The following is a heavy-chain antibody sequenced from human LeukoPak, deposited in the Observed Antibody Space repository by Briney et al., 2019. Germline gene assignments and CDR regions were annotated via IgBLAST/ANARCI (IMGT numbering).Heavy chain of an antibody. CDR1: GYTFTSYG. V-gene: IGHV1-18*01. D-gene: IGHD2-15*01. CDR3: ARAFVVVVAATGGPLGY. Sequence: ASVKVSCKASGYTFTSYGISWVRQAPGQGLEWMGWISAYNGNTNYAQKLQGRVTMTTDTSTSTAYMELRSLRSDDTAVYYCARAFVVVVAATGGPLGYWGQGTLVTVSS. J-gene: IGHJ4*02. CDR2: ISAYNGNT.